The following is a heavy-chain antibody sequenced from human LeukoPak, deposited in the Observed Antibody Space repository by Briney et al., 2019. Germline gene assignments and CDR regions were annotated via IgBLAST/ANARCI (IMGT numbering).Heavy chain of an antibody. V-gene: IGHV4-61*05. J-gene: IGHJ4*02. CDR2: IYYSGST. Sequence: KTSETLSLTCTVSGVSISSSNSYWGWIRQPPGKGLEWIGYIYYSGSTNYNPSLKSRVTISVDTSKNQFSLKLSSVTAADTAVYYCARGTYSSGWTGGYYFDYWGQGTLVTVSS. CDR1: GVSISSSNSY. CDR3: ARGTYSSGWTGGYYFDY. D-gene: IGHD6-19*01.